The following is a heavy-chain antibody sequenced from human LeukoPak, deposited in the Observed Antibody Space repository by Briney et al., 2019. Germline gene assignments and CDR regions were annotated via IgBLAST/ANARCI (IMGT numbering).Heavy chain of an antibody. D-gene: IGHD6-13*01. CDR1: GFTFSSYG. CDR2: IRYDGSNK. CDR3: AKEYSSSWYGGYYYYYGMDV. Sequence: GGSLRLSCAASGFTFSSYGMHWVRQAPGKGLEWVAFIRYDGSNKYYADSVKGRFTISRDNSKNTLYLQMNSLRAEDTAVYYCAKEYSSSWYGGYYYYYGMDVWGQGTPVTVSS. V-gene: IGHV3-30*02. J-gene: IGHJ6*02.